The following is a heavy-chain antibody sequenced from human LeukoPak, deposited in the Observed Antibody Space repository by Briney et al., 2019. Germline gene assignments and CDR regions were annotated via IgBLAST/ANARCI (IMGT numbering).Heavy chain of an antibody. CDR3: ARDPGAYCGGDCHLDY. Sequence: GASVKVSCKASGYTFTSYGISWVRQAPGQGLEWMGRIIPILGIANYAQKFQGRVTITADKSTSTAYMELSSLRSEDTAVYYCARDPGAYCGGDCHLDYWGQGTLVTVSS. V-gene: IGHV1-69*04. CDR1: GYTFTSYG. J-gene: IGHJ4*02. D-gene: IGHD2-21*02. CDR2: IIPILGIA.